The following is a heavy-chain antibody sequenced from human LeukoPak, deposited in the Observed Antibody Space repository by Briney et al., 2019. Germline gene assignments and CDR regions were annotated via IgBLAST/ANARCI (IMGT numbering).Heavy chain of an antibody. V-gene: IGHV3-9*01. Sequence: GGSLRLSCAASGFTFDDYAMHWVRQARGKGLEWVSGISWNSGSIGYADSVKGRFTISRDNAKNSLYLQMNSLRAEDTALYYCAKDSGGTLDAFDIWGQGTMVTVSS. J-gene: IGHJ3*02. CDR3: AKDSGGTLDAFDI. CDR2: ISWNSGSI. CDR1: GFTFDDYA. D-gene: IGHD2/OR15-2a*01.